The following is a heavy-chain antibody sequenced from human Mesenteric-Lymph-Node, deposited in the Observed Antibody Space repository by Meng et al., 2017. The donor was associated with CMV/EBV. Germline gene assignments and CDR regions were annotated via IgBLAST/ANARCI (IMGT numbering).Heavy chain of an antibody. CDR1: GGSFSGYY. V-gene: IGHV3-21*01. D-gene: IGHD4-23*01. CDR2: ISSSSTFI. Sequence: ETLSLTCAVYGGSFSGYYWSWIRQPPGKGLEWVSSISSSSTFIYYADSVKGRFTISRDNAQNSRYLQMNSLRAEDTAVYYCARVMTTVVTPDYGVDVWGQGTTVTVSS. J-gene: IGHJ6*02. CDR3: ARVMTTVVTPDYGVDV.